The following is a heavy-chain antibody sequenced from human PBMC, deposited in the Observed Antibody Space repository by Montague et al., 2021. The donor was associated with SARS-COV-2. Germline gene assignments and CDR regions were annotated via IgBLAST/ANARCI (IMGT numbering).Heavy chain of an antibody. D-gene: IGHD3-9*01. CDR2: INHSGST. CDR3: ARRLGYVDWLFRSDCMDVFDI. Sequence: SETLSLTCAVYGGSFSGYYWSWIRQTPGKGLEWIGEINHSGSTNYNPSLKSRVTISVDTSKNQFSLKLSSVTAADTAVYYCARRLGYVDWLFRSDCMDVFDIWGQGTMVTVSS. V-gene: IGHV4-34*01. CDR1: GGSFSGYY. J-gene: IGHJ3*02.